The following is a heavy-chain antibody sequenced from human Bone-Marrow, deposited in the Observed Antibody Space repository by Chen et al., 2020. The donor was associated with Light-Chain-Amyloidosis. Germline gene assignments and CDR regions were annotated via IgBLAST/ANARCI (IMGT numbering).Heavy chain of an antibody. D-gene: IGHD3-10*01. CDR2: INAGNGNT. Sequence: QVQLVQSGAEVKKPGASVKVSCKASGYTFTNYALHWVRQAPGQRLEWMGWINAGNGNTKYSQKCQGRVTITRDTSASIAYMELSSLRSEDTAVYYCARDRFYGSGSYYIFDYWGQGTLVTVSS. J-gene: IGHJ4*02. CDR1: GYTFTNYA. V-gene: IGHV1-3*01. CDR3: ARDRFYGSGSYYIFDY.